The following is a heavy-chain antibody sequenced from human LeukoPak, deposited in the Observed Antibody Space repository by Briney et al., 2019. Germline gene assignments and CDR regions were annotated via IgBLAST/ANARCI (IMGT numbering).Heavy chain of an antibody. CDR3: ARIGSTGYYPFYYYYMDV. CDR1: GFTFSDYY. CDR2: ISSSGRTI. Sequence: PGGSLRLSCGASGFTFSDYYMSWIRQAPGKGLEWVSYISSSGRTIYYADSVKGRFTISRDNAKNSLSLQMNSLRAEDTAMYYCARIGSTGYYPFYYYYMDVWAKGTTVTVSS. V-gene: IGHV3-11*01. D-gene: IGHD3-9*01. J-gene: IGHJ6*03.